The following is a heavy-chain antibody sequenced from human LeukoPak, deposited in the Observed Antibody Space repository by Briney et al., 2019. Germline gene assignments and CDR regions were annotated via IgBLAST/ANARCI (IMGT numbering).Heavy chain of an antibody. CDR3: AKGWYSSGWDLDY. V-gene: IGHV3-33*06. D-gene: IGHD6-19*01. J-gene: IGHJ4*02. Sequence: GGSLRLSCAASGFTFSSYGMHWVRQAPGKGLEWVAVIWYDGSNKYYADSVKGRFTISRDNSKNTLYLQMNSLRAEDTAVYYCAKGWYSSGWDLDYWGQGTLVTVSS. CDR1: GFTFSSYG. CDR2: IWYDGSNK.